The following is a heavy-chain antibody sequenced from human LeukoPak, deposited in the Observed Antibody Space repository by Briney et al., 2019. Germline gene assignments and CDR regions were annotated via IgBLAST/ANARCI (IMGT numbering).Heavy chain of an antibody. CDR2: IYYSGST. J-gene: IGHJ4*02. V-gene: IGHV4-59*01. D-gene: IGHD5-24*01. Sequence: SETLSLPCAVSGGSMSTYYWSWIRQPPGKGLEWIGYIYYSGSTNYTPSLKSRVTISVDTSKNRFSLNLSSVTAADTAVYYCARGTSRDGYNFDYWGQGTLVTVSS. CDR3: ARGTSRDGYNFDY. CDR1: GGSMSTYY.